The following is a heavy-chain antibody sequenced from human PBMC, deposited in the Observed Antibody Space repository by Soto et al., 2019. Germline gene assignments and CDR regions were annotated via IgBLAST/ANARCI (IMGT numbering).Heavy chain of an antibody. V-gene: IGHV4-59*03. D-gene: IGHD3-22*01. CDR1: GAAMSSYY. J-gene: IGHJ3*02. CDR2: IYNSGSI. Sequence: QLQESGPGLVKPSETLSLTCTVSGAAMSSYYWSWIRQSPGKGLEWIGYIYNSGSIDYNPSLKSRVTISVERSKFQFSLKLTSVTAADTAVYYCATDSTGYYSDAFDIWGQGARVIVYS. CDR3: ATDSTGYYSDAFDI.